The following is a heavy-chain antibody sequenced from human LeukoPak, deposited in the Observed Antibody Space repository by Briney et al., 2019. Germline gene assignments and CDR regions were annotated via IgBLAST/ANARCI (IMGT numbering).Heavy chain of an antibody. CDR1: GFAFSSYG. D-gene: IGHD3-10*01. CDR2: ISGSGGST. J-gene: IGHJ3*02. CDR3: AKFGLAGSGRYHDAFDI. Sequence: PGGSLRLSCAASGFAFSSYGMSWVRQAPGKGLEWVSAISGSGGSTDYADSVKGRSTISRENSKNTLYLVMNSLRCDDTPVYYCAKFGLAGSGRYHDAFDIWGQGTMVTVSS. V-gene: IGHV3-23*01.